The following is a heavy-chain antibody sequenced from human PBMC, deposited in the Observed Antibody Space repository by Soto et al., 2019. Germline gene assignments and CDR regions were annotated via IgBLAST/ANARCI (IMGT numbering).Heavy chain of an antibody. J-gene: IGHJ6*02. V-gene: IGHV1-8*01. D-gene: IGHD6-13*01. CDR2: MNPNSGNT. CDR3: ARVLGRGSSWYYGYYYGMDV. Sequence: ASVKVSCKASGYTFTSYDINWVRQATGQGLEWMGWMNPNSGNTGYAQKFQGRVTMTRNTSISTAYMELSSLRSEDTAVYYCARVLGRGSSWYYGYYYGMDVWGQGTTVTVSS. CDR1: GYTFTSYD.